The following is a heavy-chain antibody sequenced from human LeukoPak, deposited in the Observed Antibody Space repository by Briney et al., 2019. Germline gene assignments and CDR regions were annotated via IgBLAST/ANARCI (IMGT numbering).Heavy chain of an antibody. Sequence: SVKVSCKASGGTFSSYAISWVRHAPGQGLEWMGGIIPIFGTANYAQKFQGRVTITTDESTSTAYMELSSLRSEDTAVYYCAIAHSSGWYRGLGYFDYWGQGTLVTVSS. CDR1: GGTFSSYA. J-gene: IGHJ4*02. V-gene: IGHV1-69*05. D-gene: IGHD6-19*01. CDR3: AIAHSSGWYRGLGYFDY. CDR2: IIPIFGTA.